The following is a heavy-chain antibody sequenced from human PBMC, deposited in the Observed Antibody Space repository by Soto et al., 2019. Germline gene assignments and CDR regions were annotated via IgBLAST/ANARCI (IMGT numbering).Heavy chain of an antibody. CDR1: GGSISSSSYY. V-gene: IGHV4-39*01. CDR2: IYYSGRT. D-gene: IGHD5-18*01. J-gene: IGHJ4*02. Sequence: QLQLQESGPGLVKPSETLSLTCTVSGGSISSSSYYWGWIRQPPGKGLEWIGSIYYSGRTYYNQSLQVRITISVDTSKNQFSLKLSSVTAADTAVYYCASPRTYTDKAFDYWGQGTLVTVSS. CDR3: ASPRTYTDKAFDY.